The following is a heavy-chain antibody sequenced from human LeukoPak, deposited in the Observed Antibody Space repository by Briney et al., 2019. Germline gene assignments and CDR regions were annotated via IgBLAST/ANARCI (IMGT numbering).Heavy chain of an antibody. J-gene: IGHJ4*02. Sequence: SVKVSCKASGGTFSSYAISWVRQAPGQGLEWMGGIIPIFGTANYAQKFQGRVAITADESTSTAYMELSSLRSEDTAVYYCARTRRYSSSWYDQYYFDYWGQGTLVTVSS. CDR1: GGTFSSYA. CDR2: IIPIFGTA. D-gene: IGHD6-13*01. V-gene: IGHV1-69*13. CDR3: ARTRRYSSSWYDQYYFDY.